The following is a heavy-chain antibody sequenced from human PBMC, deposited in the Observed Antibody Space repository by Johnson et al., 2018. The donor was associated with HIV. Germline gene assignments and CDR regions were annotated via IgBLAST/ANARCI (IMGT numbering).Heavy chain of an antibody. Sequence: QVQLVESGGGLVQPGGSLRLSCAASGFTFSSYSMHWVRQAPGKGLEWVTVISYDGNNKYYADSVKGRFTISRDNSKNTLYLQMNSLRAEDTAVYYCARAHYYDSSGYFPGAFDIWGQGTMVTVSS. J-gene: IGHJ3*02. D-gene: IGHD3-22*01. CDR3: ARAHYYDSSGYFPGAFDI. CDR2: ISYDGNNK. CDR1: GFTFSSYS. V-gene: IGHV3-30*03.